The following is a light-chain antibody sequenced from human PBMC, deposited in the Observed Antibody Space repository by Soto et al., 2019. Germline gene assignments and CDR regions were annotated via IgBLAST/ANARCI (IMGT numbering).Light chain of an antibody. CDR3: QQYNSYSYT. CDR2: AAS. CDR1: QGISSQ. J-gene: IGKJ1*01. V-gene: IGKV1-9*01. Sequence: DSQLTQSRSSLSESVGDRVTITCRASQGISSQVAWYQQKPGKAPKLLIYAASSLQTGVPSRFSGGGSGTEFTLTISSLQPDDFTTYYCQQYNSYSYTFGQGTKVDIK.